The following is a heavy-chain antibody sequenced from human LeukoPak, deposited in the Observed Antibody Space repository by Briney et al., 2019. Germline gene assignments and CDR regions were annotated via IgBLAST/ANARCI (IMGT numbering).Heavy chain of an antibody. J-gene: IGHJ6*02. CDR1: GFTFSSYW. V-gene: IGHV3-7*01. CDR3: ARDRMVYYDFWSGYPPYYYYGMDV. D-gene: IGHD3-3*01. Sequence: GGSLRLSCAASGFTFSSYWMSWVRQAPGKGLEWVANIKRDGSEKYYVDSVKGRFTISRDNAKNSLYLQMNSLRAEDTAVYYCARDRMVYYDFWSGYPPYYYYGMDVWGQGTTVTVSS. CDR2: IKRDGSEK.